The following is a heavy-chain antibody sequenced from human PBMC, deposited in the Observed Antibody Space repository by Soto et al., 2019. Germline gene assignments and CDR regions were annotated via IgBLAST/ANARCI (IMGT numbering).Heavy chain of an antibody. D-gene: IGHD6-19*01. CDR2: IWYDGSNK. CDR1: GFTFSSYG. J-gene: IGHJ4*02. V-gene: IGHV3-33*01. Sequence: GGSLRLSCAASGFTFSSYGMHWVRQAPGKGLEWVAVIWYDGSNKYYADSVKGRFTISRDNSKNTLYLQMNSLRAEDTAVYYCAREPGGWDYYFDYWGQGTLVTVSS. CDR3: AREPGGWDYYFDY.